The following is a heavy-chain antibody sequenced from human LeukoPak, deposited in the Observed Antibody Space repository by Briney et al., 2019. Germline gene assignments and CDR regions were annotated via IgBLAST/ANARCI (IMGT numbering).Heavy chain of an antibody. Sequence: SETLSLTCAVYGGSFSGYYWSWIRQPPGKGLECIGEINHSGSTNYNPSLKSRVTISVDTSKNQFSLKLSSVTAADTAVYYCARGRGGTRYDFWSGYGYFDYWGQGTLVTVSS. D-gene: IGHD3-3*01. V-gene: IGHV4-34*01. CDR1: GGSFSGYY. CDR3: ARGRGGTRYDFWSGYGYFDY. CDR2: INHSGST. J-gene: IGHJ4*02.